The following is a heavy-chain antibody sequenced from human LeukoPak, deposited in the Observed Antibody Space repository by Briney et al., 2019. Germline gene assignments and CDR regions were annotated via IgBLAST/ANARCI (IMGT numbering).Heavy chain of an antibody. D-gene: IGHD2-15*01. J-gene: IGHJ4*02. CDR2: INAGNGNT. CDR3: ARVKHCSGGSCYYSFDY. Sequence: ASVKVSCKASGYTFTSYGISWVRQAPGQRLEWMGWINAGNGNTKYSQKFQGRVTITRDTSASTAYMELSSLRSEDTAVYYCARVKHCSGGSCYYSFDYWGQGTLVTVSS. CDR1: GYTFTSYG. V-gene: IGHV1-3*01.